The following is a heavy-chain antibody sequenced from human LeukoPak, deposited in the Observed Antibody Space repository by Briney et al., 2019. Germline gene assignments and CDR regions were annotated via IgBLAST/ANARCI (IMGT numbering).Heavy chain of an antibody. Sequence: SETLSLTCAVYGGSFSGYYWSWIRQPPGKGLEWTGEINHSGSTNYNPSLKSRVTISVDTSKNQFSLKLSSVTAADTAVYYCARGRRNMPYYYYGMDVWGQGTTVTVSS. CDR1: GGSFSGYY. D-gene: IGHD1/OR15-1a*01. CDR3: ARGRRNMPYYYYGMDV. CDR2: INHSGST. J-gene: IGHJ6*02. V-gene: IGHV4-34*01.